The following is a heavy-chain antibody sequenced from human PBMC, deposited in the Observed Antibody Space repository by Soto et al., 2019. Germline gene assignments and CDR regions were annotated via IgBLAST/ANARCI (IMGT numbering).Heavy chain of an antibody. D-gene: IGHD2-2*01. V-gene: IGHV3-15*01. CDR3: TTNLVVPAAISSDAFDI. Sequence: GGSLRLSCAASGFTFSNAWMSWVRQAPGKGLEWVAGIKRKTDGGPTDYAAPVKGRFTISRDDSKNTLYLQMNSLKTEDTAVYYCTTNLVVPAAISSDAFDIWGQGTMVTVSS. CDR2: IKRKTDGGPT. CDR1: GFTFSNAW. J-gene: IGHJ3*02.